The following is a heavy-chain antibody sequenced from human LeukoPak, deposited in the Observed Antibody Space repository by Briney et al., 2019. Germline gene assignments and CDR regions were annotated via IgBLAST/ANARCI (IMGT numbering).Heavy chain of an antibody. CDR1: GVSISSNY. CDR3: ARHRGDMVRGVYFDY. CDR2: MYHSGKT. J-gene: IGHJ4*02. D-gene: IGHD3-10*01. Sequence: SETLSLTCTVSGVSISSNYWSWIRQSPGKGLEWIGYMYHSGKTNYNPSLKSRVTISVDTSKNQFSLKLSSVTAADTAVYYCARHRGDMVRGVYFDYWGQGTLVTVSS. V-gene: IGHV4-59*08.